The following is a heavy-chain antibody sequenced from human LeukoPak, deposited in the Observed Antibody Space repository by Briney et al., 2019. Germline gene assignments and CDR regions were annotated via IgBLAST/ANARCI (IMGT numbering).Heavy chain of an antibody. V-gene: IGHV4-30-4*01. CDR2: IYYSGST. CDR3: AREYSGYEGPYLDY. D-gene: IGHD5-12*01. Sequence: SETLSLTCTVSGGSISSGDYYWSWIRQPPGKGLEWIGYIYYSGSTYYNPSLKSRVTISVDTSKNQFSLKLSSVTAADTAVYYCAREYSGYEGPYLDYWGQGTLVTVSS. J-gene: IGHJ4*02. CDR1: GGSISSGDYY.